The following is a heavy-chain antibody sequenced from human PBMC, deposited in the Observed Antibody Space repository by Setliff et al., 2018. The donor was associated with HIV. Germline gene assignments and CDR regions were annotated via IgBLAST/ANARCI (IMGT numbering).Heavy chain of an antibody. CDR3: AREDHYDRFLDH. CDR2: IVPKLGIT. V-gene: IGHV1-69*04. CDR1: GDTFRSYA. D-gene: IGHD3-22*01. J-gene: IGHJ5*02. Sequence: SVKVSCKASGDTFRSYAIGWVRQAPGQGLEWMGRIVPKLGITNYAQKFQTRVTMTRDTSITTAYMDLSRLTSDDTAVYYCAREDHYDRFLDHWGQGTLVTVSS.